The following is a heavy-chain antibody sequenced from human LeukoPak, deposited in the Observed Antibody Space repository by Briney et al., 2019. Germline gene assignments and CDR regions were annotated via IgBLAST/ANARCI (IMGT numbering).Heavy chain of an antibody. D-gene: IGHD4-17*01. Sequence: PSETLSLTCTVSGGSISSSSYYWGWTRQPPGKGLEWIGEINHSGSTNYNPSLKSRVTISVDTSKNQFSLKLSSVTAADTAVYYCARSMTTVTTGWFDPWGQGTLVTVSS. V-gene: IGHV4-39*07. CDR1: GGSISSSSYY. CDR3: ARSMTTVTTGWFDP. CDR2: INHSGST. J-gene: IGHJ5*02.